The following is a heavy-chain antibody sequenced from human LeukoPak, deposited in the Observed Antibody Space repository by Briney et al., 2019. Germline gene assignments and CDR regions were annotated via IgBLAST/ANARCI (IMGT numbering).Heavy chain of an antibody. Sequence: PGGSLRLSCAASGFTFSSYGMSWVRQAPGKGLEWVSSISGSGGTTYYADSVKGRFTIPRDNSKNTLYLQMNSLRADDTAVYSCAKDPPTVMANAFHIWGQGTMVTVS. CDR3: AKDPPTVMANAFHI. CDR2: ISGSGGTT. V-gene: IGHV3-23*01. CDR1: GFTFSSYG. D-gene: IGHD5-18*01. J-gene: IGHJ3*02.